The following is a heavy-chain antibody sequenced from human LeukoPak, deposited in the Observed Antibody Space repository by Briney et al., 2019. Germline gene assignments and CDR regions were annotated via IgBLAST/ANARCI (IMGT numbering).Heavy chain of an antibody. CDR3: AKDLTPINDYAGMDV. CDR1: GFTFSSYG. Sequence: GGSLRLSCAASGFTFSSYGMHWVRQAPGKGLEWVAVISYDGSNKYYADSVKGRFTISRDNSKNTLYLQMNSLRAEDTAVYYCAKDLTPINDYAGMDVWGQGTTVTVSS. D-gene: IGHD2-15*01. CDR2: ISYDGSNK. V-gene: IGHV3-30*18. J-gene: IGHJ6*02.